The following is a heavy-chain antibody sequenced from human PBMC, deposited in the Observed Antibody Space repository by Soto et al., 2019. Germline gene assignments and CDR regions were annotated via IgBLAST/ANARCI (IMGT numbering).Heavy chain of an antibody. Sequence: ASVKVSCKASGYTFTSYGISWVRQAPGQGLEWMGWISAYNGNTNYAQKLQGRVTMTTDTSTSTAYMELRSLRSDDTAVYYCAREPYYYDSSGYSLDYWGQGTLVTVSS. CDR2: ISAYNGNT. CDR3: AREPYYYDSSGYSLDY. CDR1: GYTFTSYG. V-gene: IGHV1-18*01. J-gene: IGHJ4*02. D-gene: IGHD3-22*01.